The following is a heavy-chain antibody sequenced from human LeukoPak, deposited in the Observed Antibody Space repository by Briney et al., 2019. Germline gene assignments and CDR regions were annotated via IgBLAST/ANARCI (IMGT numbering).Heavy chain of an antibody. Sequence: ASVKVSCKASGYTFTSYYMHWVRQAPGQGLEWMGIINPSGGSTSYAQKFQGRVTMTRDTSTSTVYMELSSLRSEDTAVYYCARAGGSYSGYDYYWFDPWGQGTLVIVSS. CDR3: ARAGGSYSGYDYYWFDP. J-gene: IGHJ5*02. CDR2: INPSGGST. CDR1: GYTFTSYY. V-gene: IGHV1-46*01. D-gene: IGHD5-12*01.